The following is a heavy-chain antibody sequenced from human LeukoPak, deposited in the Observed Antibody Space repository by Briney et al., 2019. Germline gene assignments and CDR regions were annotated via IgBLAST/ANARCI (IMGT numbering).Heavy chain of an antibody. D-gene: IGHD4-23*01. CDR3: ARDLRGGNSAKDAFDI. V-gene: IGHV4-39*07. J-gene: IGHJ3*02. CDR2: IHYSGST. Sequence: PSETLSLTCTVSGGSISSSSYYWGWIRQPPGKGLEWIGSIHYSGSTYYNPSLKSRVTISVDTSKNQFSLKLSSVTAADTAVYYCARDLRGGNSAKDAFDIWGQGTMVTVSS. CDR1: GGSISSSSYY.